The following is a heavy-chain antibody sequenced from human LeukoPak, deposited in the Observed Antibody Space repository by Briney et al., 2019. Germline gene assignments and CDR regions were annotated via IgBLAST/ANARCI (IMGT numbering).Heavy chain of an antibody. D-gene: IGHD4-23*01. Sequence: GGSLRLSCAASGYTFSNAWLNWVRQSSGKGLEWVGLIKSKSNGGTTAYAAPVKGRFTISRDDSKNTLYLQMSSLETEDTAVYYCVTELRGSFDYWGQGTLVTVSS. CDR2: IKSKSNGGTT. CDR1: GYTFSNAW. CDR3: VTELRGSFDY. J-gene: IGHJ4*02. V-gene: IGHV3-15*01.